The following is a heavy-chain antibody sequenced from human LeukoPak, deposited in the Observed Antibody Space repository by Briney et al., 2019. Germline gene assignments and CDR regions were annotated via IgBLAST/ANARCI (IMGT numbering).Heavy chain of an antibody. D-gene: IGHD6-13*01. Sequence: GGSLRLSCAASGFTFSSHAMSWVRQAPGRGLEWVPLLSATGDSTFYADSVKGRFTISRDNSKNTLYLQVNSLRPEDTATYYCVYSSSWYYFDYWGQGTLVTVSS. CDR2: LSATGDST. V-gene: IGHV3-23*01. J-gene: IGHJ4*02. CDR3: VYSSSWYYFDY. CDR1: GFTFSSHA.